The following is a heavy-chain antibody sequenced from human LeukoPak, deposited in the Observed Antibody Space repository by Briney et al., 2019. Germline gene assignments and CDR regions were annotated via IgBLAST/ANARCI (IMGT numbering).Heavy chain of an antibody. D-gene: IGHD3-22*01. CDR3: ATGDYYDSSPLEY. V-gene: IGHV1-24*01. J-gene: IGHJ4*02. Sequence: ASVKVSCKVSGYTLTELSMHWVRQAPGKGLEWMGGFDPEDGETIYAQKFQGRVTMTEDTSTDTAYVELSSLRSEDTAVYYCATGDYYDSSPLEYWGQGTLVTVSS. CDR2: FDPEDGET. CDR1: GYTLTELS.